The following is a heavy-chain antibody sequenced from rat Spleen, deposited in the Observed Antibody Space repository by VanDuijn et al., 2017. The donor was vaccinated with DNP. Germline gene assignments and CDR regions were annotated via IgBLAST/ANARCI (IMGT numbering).Heavy chain of an antibody. CDR2: ISPRGGGT. CDR3: ASLNYGSHYAMDA. J-gene: IGHJ4*01. V-gene: IGHV5-22*01. CDR1: GFTFSDYS. D-gene: IGHD1-3*01. Sequence: EVQLVESGGGLVQPGRSMKLSCAASGFTFSDYSMAWVLQAPTKGLEWVASISPRGGGTYYRDSVKGRFTVSRDNAKSSLYLQMNSLKSEDTATYYCASLNYGSHYAMDAWGQGTSVTVSS.